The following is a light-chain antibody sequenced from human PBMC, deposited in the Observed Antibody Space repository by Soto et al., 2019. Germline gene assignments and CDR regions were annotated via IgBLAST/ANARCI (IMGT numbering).Light chain of an antibody. J-gene: IGLJ1*01. Sequence: QSVLTQPASVSGSPGQSITISCTGTSSDVGAYNYVSWYQQHPGKVPKLMIYDVSDRPSGVSNRFSGSKSGNPASLTISGLQAEDEADYYCSSFTRSNSYVFGTGTKVTVL. CDR2: DVS. CDR3: SSFTRSNSYV. CDR1: SSDVGAYNY. V-gene: IGLV2-14*03.